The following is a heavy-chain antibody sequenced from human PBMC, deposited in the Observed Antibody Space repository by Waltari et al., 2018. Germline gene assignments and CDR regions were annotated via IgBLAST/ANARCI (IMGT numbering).Heavy chain of an antibody. CDR1: GYTFTSYD. D-gene: IGHD2-2*01. J-gene: IGHJ3*02. CDR2: MNPNSGNT. V-gene: IGHV1-8*03. CDR3: ARRQYQLLGDAFDI. Sequence: QVQLVQSGAEVKKPGASVKVSCKASGYTFTSYDINWVRQATGQGLEWMGWMNPNSGNTGYAQKFQDRVTITRNTSISTAYMELSSLRSEDTAVYYCARRQYQLLGDAFDIWGQGTMVTVSS.